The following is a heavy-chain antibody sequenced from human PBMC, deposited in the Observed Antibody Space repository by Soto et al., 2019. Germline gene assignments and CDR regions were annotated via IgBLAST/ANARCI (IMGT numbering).Heavy chain of an antibody. Sequence: GGSLRLSCAASGFTFSSYWMSWVRQAPGKGLEWVANIKQDGSEKYYVDSVKGRFTISRDNAKNSLYLQMNSLRAEDTAVYYCASSAKFWGSWFDPWGQGTLVTVSS. J-gene: IGHJ5*02. V-gene: IGHV3-7*01. CDR1: GFTFSSYW. CDR2: IKQDGSEK. D-gene: IGHD7-27*01. CDR3: ASSAKFWGSWFDP.